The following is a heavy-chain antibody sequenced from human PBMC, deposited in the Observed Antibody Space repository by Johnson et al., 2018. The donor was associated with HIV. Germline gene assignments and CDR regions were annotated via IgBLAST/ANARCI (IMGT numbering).Heavy chain of an antibody. CDR3: ARDSEWELGQGGGLDI. CDR2: ISYDGGNN. Sequence: QVQLVESGGGVVQPGRSLRLSCAASGFLFSRYAMHWVRQAQGKGLEWVAVISYDGGNNYYADSVKGRFTISRDNSKNTLYLQMNSLRAEDTAVYYCARDSEWELGQGGGLDIWGQGTMVTVSS. D-gene: IGHD1-26*01. J-gene: IGHJ3*02. V-gene: IGHV3-30-3*01. CDR1: GFLFSRYA.